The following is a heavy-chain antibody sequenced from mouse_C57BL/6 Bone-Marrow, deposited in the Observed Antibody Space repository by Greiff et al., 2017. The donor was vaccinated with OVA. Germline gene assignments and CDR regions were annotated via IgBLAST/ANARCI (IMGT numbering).Heavy chain of an antibody. CDR1: GFNINDDY. CDR2: IDPENGDT. Sequence: VQLQQSGAELVRPGASVKLSCTASGFNINDDYMHWVQQRPEQGLEWIGWIDPENGDTEYASTFQGKATITADTSYNTTFLHLHSLTFEDTAASYCHGYDRCFDYWGQGTTLTVSS. J-gene: IGHJ2*01. D-gene: IGHD2-2*01. CDR3: HGYDRCFDY. V-gene: IGHV14-4*01.